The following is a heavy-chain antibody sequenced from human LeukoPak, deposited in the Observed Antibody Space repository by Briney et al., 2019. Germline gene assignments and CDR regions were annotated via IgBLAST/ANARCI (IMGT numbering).Heavy chain of an antibody. D-gene: IGHD2-15*01. CDR2: INHSGST. CDR1: GGSFSGHC. V-gene: IGHV4-34*01. J-gene: IGHJ6*02. Sequence: SETLSLTCAVYGGSFSGHCWSWIRQPPGKGLEWIGEINHSGSTNYNPSLKSRVTISVDTSKNQFSLKLSSVTAADTAVYYCARQRVVVAATFPYYYYGMDVWGQGTTVTVSS. CDR3: ARQRVVVAATFPYYYYGMDV.